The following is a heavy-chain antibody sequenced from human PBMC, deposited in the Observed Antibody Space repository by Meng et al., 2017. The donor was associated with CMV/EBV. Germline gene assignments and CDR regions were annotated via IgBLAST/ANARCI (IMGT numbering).Heavy chain of an antibody. CDR1: GGSISSSSYY. Sequence: QLQRKESGPGQVKPSETLSLTCTVSGGSISSSSYYWGWIRQPPGKGLEWIGSIYYSGSTYYNPSLKSRVTISVDTSKNQFSLKLSSVTAADTAVYYCARMPRDGYNYIDYWGQGTLVTVSS. J-gene: IGHJ4*02. V-gene: IGHV4-39*07. CDR2: IYYSGST. D-gene: IGHD5-24*01. CDR3: ARMPRDGYNYIDY.